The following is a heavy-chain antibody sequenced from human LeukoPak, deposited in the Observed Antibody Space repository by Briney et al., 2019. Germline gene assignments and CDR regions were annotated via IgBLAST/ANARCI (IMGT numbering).Heavy chain of an antibody. D-gene: IGHD4-23*01. V-gene: IGHV3-66*02. Sequence: GSLTLSCAASGFTVSSNYMSWVRQAPGKGLEWVSVIYSGGSTYYADSVKGRFTISRDNSKNTLYLQMNSLRAEDTAVYYCARAVVTNNWFDPWGQGTLVTVSS. CDR1: GFTVSSNY. J-gene: IGHJ5*02. CDR3: ARAVVTNNWFDP. CDR2: IYSGGST.